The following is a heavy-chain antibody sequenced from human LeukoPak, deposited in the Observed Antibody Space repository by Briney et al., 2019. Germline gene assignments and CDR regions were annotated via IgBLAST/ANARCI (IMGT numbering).Heavy chain of an antibody. CDR2: ISSSGSTI. CDR3: AKQIGRLGELSLLDY. D-gene: IGHD3-16*02. J-gene: IGHJ4*02. CDR1: GFTFSDYY. Sequence: GGSLRLSCAASGFTFSDYYMSWIRQAPGKGLEWVSYISSSGSTIYYADSVKGRFTISRDNSKNTLYLQMNSLRAEDTAVYYCAKQIGRLGELSLLDYWGQGTLVTVSS. V-gene: IGHV3-11*01.